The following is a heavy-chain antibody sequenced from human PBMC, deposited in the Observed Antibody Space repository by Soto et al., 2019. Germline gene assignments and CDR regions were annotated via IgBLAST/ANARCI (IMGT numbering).Heavy chain of an antibody. D-gene: IGHD3-22*01. Sequence: QVQLVQSGAEVKKPGSSVKVSCKASGGTFSSYAISWVRQAPGQGLEWMGGIIPIFGTANYAQKFQGRVTSNADESTSTAYMELSSLRSEDTAVYYCARPTRYYYDSSGQSAWFDPWGQGTLVTVSS. CDR3: ARPTRYYYDSSGQSAWFDP. CDR2: IIPIFGTA. V-gene: IGHV1-69*12. J-gene: IGHJ5*02. CDR1: GGTFSSYA.